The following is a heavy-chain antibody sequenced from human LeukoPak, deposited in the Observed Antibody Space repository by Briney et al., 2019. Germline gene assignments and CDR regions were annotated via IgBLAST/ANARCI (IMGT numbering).Heavy chain of an antibody. CDR2: ISAYNGNT. CDR1: GYTFTSYG. V-gene: IGHV1-18*01. J-gene: IGHJ4*02. CDR3: ARVRNPRELPYSIIDY. Sequence: ASVKVSCKASGYTFTSYGISWVRQAPGQGLEWMGWISAYNGNTNYARKLQGRVTMTTDTSTSAAYMELRSLRSDDTAVYYCARVRNPRELPYSIIDYWGQGTLVTVSS. D-gene: IGHD1-26*01.